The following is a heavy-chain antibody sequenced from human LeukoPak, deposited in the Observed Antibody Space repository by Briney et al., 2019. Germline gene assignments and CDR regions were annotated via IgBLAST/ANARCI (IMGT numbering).Heavy chain of an antibody. Sequence: GGSLRLSCAASGFTFSDYYMSWIRQAPGKGLEWVSYISSSSSYTNYADSVKGRFTISRDNAKNSLYLQMNSLRAEDTAVYYCARPYYYDSSPSGCWGQGTLVTVSS. V-gene: IGHV3-11*03. CDR1: GFTFSDYY. J-gene: IGHJ4*02. CDR2: ISSSSSYT. D-gene: IGHD3-22*01. CDR3: ARPYYYDSSPSGC.